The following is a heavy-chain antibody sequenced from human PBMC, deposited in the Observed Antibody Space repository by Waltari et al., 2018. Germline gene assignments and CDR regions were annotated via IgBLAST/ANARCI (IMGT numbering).Heavy chain of an antibody. CDR1: GFTFSSYA. CDR2: ISYDGSNK. Sequence: QVQLVESGGGVVQPGRSLRLSCAASGFTFSSYAMHWVRQAPGKGLEWVAVISYDGSNKYYADSVKCRFTISRDNSKNTLYLQMNSLRAEDTAVYYCANFDYGDYYYFDYWGQGTLVTVSS. D-gene: IGHD4-17*01. CDR3: ANFDYGDYYYFDY. V-gene: IGHV3-30-3*01. J-gene: IGHJ4*02.